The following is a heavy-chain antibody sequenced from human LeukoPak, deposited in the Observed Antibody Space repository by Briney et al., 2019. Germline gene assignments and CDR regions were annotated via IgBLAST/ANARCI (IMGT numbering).Heavy chain of an antibody. CDR2: ISAYNGNT. J-gene: IGHJ4*02. CDR1: GYTFTSYG. V-gene: IGHV1-18*01. D-gene: IGHD3-10*01. Sequence: ASVKVSCKASGYTFTSYGISWVRQAPGQGLEWMGWISAYNGNTNYAQKLQGRVTMTTDTSTTTAYMELRSLRSDDTAVYFCARVVAGSYYYGSGSYVLDWGQGTLVTVSS. CDR3: ARVVAGSYYYGSGSYVLD.